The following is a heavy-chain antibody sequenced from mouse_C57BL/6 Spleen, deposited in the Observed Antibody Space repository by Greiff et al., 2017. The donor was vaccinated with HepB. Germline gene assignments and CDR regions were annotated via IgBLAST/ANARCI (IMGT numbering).Heavy chain of an antibody. D-gene: IGHD4-1*01. CDR2: IRSKSSNYAT. J-gene: IGHJ4*01. V-gene: IGHV10-3*01. Sequence: EVKLVESGGGLVQPKGSLKLSCAASGFTFNTYAMHWVRQAPGKGLEWVARIRSKSSNYATYYADSVKDRFTISRDDSQSMLYLQINNLKTEDTAMYYCVRVGETGTRYYYAMDYWGQGTSVTVSS. CDR3: VRVGETGTRYYYAMDY. CDR1: GFTFNTYA.